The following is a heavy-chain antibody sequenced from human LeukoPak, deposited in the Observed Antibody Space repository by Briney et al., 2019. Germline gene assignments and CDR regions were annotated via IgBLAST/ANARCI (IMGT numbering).Heavy chain of an antibody. V-gene: IGHV3-30*18. D-gene: IGHD2-2*01. J-gene: IGHJ4*02. CDR2: ISYDGSNK. Sequence: PGGSLRLSCAASGFTFSSYGMHWVRQAPGKGLEWVAVISYDGSNKYYADSVKGRFTTSRDNSKNTLYLQMNSLRAEDTAVYYCAKDPDIVVVPAKPTGFDYWGQGTLVTVSS. CDR1: GFTFSSYG. CDR3: AKDPDIVVVPAKPTGFDY.